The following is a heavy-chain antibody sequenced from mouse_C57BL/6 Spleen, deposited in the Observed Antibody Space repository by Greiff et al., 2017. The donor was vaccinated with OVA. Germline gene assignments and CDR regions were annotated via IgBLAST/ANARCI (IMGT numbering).Heavy chain of an antibody. D-gene: IGHD2-3*01. CDR1: GFSLTSYG. CDR3: ARNGGWLLRGYFDY. Sequence: QVQLQQSGPGLVQPSQSLSITCTVSGFSLTSYGVHWVRQSPGQGLGWLGVIWSGGSTAYNAAFISRLSISKDNSKSQVFFKMNSLQADDTAIYYCARNGGWLLRGYFDYWGQGTTLTVSS. CDR2: IWSGGST. V-gene: IGHV2-2*01. J-gene: IGHJ2*01.